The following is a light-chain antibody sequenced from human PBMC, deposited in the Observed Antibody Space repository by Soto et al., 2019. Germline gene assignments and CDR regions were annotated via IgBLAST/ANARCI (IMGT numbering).Light chain of an antibody. V-gene: IGLV2-14*01. CDR1: SSDVAFYNH. CDR3: SSFASTLTYV. CDR2: EVN. Sequence: QSVLTQPASVSGSPGQSITISCTGTSSDVAFYNHVSWYQQHPGKAPKLLIYEVNNRPSGVSHRFSGSKSGNTASLTISGLQAEDDADYYCSSFASTLTYVFVSGTKV. J-gene: IGLJ1*01.